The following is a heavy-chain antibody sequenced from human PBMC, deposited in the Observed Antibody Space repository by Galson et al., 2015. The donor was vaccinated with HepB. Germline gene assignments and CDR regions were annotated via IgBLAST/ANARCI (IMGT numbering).Heavy chain of an antibody. CDR1: GFTVSSNY. D-gene: IGHD3-16*02. CDR3: ARDIGRLGELSQDNY. Sequence: SLRLSCAASGFTVSSNYMSWVRQAPGKGLEWVSVIYSGGSTYYADSVKRRYTIFRDNYKNTLYRQMNSLRAEDTAVYYWARDIGRLGELSQDNYWGQGTLVTVSS. V-gene: IGHV3-66*01. J-gene: IGHJ4*02. CDR2: IYSGGST.